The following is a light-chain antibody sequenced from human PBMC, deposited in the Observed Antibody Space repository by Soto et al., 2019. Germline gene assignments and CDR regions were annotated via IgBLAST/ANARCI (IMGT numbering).Light chain of an antibody. Sequence: QSVLTQPASVSGSPGQSITISCTGTSSDVGSYNLVSWYQHHPGKAPKLMIYEVSKRPSGVSNRFSGSKSGNTASLTISGLQADYEADYYCCSYAGSSTLVFGTGTNVTVL. CDR2: EVS. CDR1: SSDVGSYNL. V-gene: IGLV2-23*02. J-gene: IGLJ1*01. CDR3: CSYAGSSTLV.